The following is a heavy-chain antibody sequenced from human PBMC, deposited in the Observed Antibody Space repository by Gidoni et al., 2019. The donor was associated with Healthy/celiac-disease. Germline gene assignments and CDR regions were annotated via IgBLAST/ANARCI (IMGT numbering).Heavy chain of an antibody. CDR1: GYSCTSYW. V-gene: IGHV5-10-1*03. J-gene: IGHJ4*02. Sequence: EVQLVQSGAEVKKPGESLRISCKGSGYSCTSYWTSWVRQMPGNGLEWMGRIDPSDSYTTYSPSFQGHVTISADKSISTAYLQWSSLKASDTAMYYCARHRDYGGNSPDPNHFDYWGQGTLVTVSS. CDR3: ARHRDYGGNSPDPNHFDY. CDR2: IDPSDSYT. D-gene: IGHD4-17*01.